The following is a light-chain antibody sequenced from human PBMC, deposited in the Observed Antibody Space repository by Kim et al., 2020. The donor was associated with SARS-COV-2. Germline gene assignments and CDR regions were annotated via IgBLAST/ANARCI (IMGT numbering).Light chain of an antibody. CDR3: QAWDSSIYD. CDR2: RDN. CDR1: KVGDKY. J-gene: IGLJ1*01. V-gene: IGLV3-1*01. Sequence: SGSPGQTASITCSGDKVGDKYASWYQQKPGQSPVVVIFRDNRRHSGFPERFSGSNSGNTATLTISGTQAMDEADDDCQAWDSSIYDVGTGTKVTVL.